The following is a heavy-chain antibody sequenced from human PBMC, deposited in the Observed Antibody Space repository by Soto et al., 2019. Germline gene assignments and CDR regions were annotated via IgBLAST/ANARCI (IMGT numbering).Heavy chain of an antibody. CDR1: GFTFDDYA. CDR3: AKDAEDVVVIPAAIPVGDYYHYMDV. Sequence: EVQLVESGGGLVQPGRSLRLSCAASGFTFDDYAMHWVRQAPGKGLEWVSGITWNSGNIDYADSVRGRFTISRDNAKNTLYLQMNSLRVEDTALYYCAKDAEDVVVIPAAIPVGDYYHYMDVWGKGTTVTVSS. CDR2: ITWNSGNI. D-gene: IGHD2-2*01. J-gene: IGHJ6*03. V-gene: IGHV3-9*01.